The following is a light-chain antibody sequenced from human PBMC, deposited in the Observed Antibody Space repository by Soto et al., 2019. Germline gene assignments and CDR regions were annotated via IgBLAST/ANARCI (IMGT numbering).Light chain of an antibody. CDR3: QQYGSPRT. V-gene: IGKV3-20*01. CDR1: QSVSSSY. Sequence: EIVLTQSPGTLSLSPGERATLSCRASQSVSSSYLAWYQKKPGQAPRLLIYGASSKATGIPDRFSSSGSGTDFTLTISRLEPEDFAVYYCQQYGSPRTFGQGTKVEIK. CDR2: GAS. J-gene: IGKJ1*01.